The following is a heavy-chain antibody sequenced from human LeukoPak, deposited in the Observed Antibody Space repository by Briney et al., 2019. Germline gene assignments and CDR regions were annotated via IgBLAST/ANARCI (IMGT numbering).Heavy chain of an antibody. CDR2: ISGDAKSV. Sequence: GGSLTYSSSASGVTAAADPGGCIRQLPGKGLEWVSLISGDAKSVYFGDSVKGRFTISRDNNRTAVHLHMCSLRSDDTAVYLCARDRENTRTAYLYKWIEFWGQGTLVTVSS. CDR3: ARDRENTRTAYLYKWIEF. V-gene: IGHV3-43*01. J-gene: IGHJ4*02. CDR1: GVTAAADP. D-gene: IGHD2-8*01.